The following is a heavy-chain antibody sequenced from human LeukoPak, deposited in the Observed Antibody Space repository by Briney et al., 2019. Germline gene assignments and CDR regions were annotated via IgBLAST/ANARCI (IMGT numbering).Heavy chain of an antibody. Sequence: GGSLRLSCAASGFTFGTYWMTWVRQAPGKGLEWVANINPDGSATYHVDSVKGRFTISRDNAKNSLYLQMVSLRAEDTAVYNCARAINYNFDYWGQGTLVTVSS. CDR3: ARAINYNFDY. CDR2: INPDGSAT. V-gene: IGHV3-7*04. J-gene: IGHJ4*02. CDR1: GFTFGTYW. D-gene: IGHD4-11*01.